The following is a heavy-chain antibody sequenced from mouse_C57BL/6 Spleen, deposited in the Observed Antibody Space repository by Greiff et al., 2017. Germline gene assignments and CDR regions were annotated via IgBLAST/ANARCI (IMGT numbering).Heavy chain of an antibody. CDR3: ARWVVIPYLDY. J-gene: IGHJ2*01. D-gene: IGHD1-1*02. V-gene: IGHV1-52*01. CDR2: IDPSDSET. Sequence: QVQLQQPGAELVRPGSSVKLSCKASGYTFTSYWMHWVKQRPIQGLEWIGNIDPSDSETHYNQKFKDKATLTVDKSSSTAYMQLSSLTSEDSAVYYCARWVVIPYLDYWGQGTTLTVSS. CDR1: GYTFTSYW.